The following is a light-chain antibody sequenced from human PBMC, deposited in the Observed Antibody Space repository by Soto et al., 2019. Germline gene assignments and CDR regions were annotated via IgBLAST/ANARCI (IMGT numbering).Light chain of an antibody. V-gene: IGKV1-5*01. CDR3: QQYTVYPYT. CDR2: DVS. CDR1: QTINGR. Sequence: DIQMTQSPSTLSASIGDRVTITCRASQTINGRLAWYQQKPGRPPKLLIYDVSFLESGDPARFSGSGSGTDFNLTISILRPADCATLYCQQYTVYPYTCGQG. J-gene: IGKJ2*01.